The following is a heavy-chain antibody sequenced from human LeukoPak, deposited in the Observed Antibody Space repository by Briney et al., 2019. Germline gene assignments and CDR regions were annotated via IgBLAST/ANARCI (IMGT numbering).Heavy chain of an antibody. CDR3: ARDSDNWNVGGFDP. Sequence: ASVKVSCKASGGTFSSYAISWVRQAPGQGLAWMGRIIHILGIANYAQKFQGRVTITADKSTSTAYMELSSLRSEDTAVYYCARDSDNWNVGGFDPWGQGTLVTVSS. CDR1: GGTFSSYA. CDR2: IIHILGIA. D-gene: IGHD1-20*01. J-gene: IGHJ5*02. V-gene: IGHV1-69*04.